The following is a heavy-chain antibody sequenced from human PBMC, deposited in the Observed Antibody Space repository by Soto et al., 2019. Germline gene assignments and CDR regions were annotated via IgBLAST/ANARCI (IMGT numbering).Heavy chain of an antibody. V-gene: IGHV3-33*01. CDR2: VWFDGNNK. D-gene: IGHD6-13*01. J-gene: IGHJ5*02. Sequence: PGGSLKLSCVASGFTFTSSMHWVRQAPGKGLEWVAVVWFDGNNKYYADSVKGRFTISRDNAKNTLYLQMNSLRVEDTAVYYCVREVEGSRNRFDPWGQGTLVTVSS. CDR1: GFTFTSS. CDR3: VREVEGSRNRFDP.